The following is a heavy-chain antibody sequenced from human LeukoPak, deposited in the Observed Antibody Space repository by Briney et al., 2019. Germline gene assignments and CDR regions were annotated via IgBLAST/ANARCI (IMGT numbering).Heavy chain of an antibody. Sequence: PGESLRLSCAASGFTFDDYAMHWVRQAPGKGLEWVSLISWDGGSTYYADSVKGRFTISRDNSKNSLYLQMNSLRAEDTAVYYCARDKGGDYWGQGTLVTVSS. D-gene: IGHD3-16*01. CDR3: ARDKGGDY. J-gene: IGHJ4*02. CDR1: GFTFDDYA. CDR2: ISWDGGST. V-gene: IGHV3-43D*03.